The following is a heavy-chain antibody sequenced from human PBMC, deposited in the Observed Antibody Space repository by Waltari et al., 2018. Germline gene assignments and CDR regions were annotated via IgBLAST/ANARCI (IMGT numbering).Heavy chain of an antibody. Sequence: EVQLVQSGAEVKKPGATVKISCKVSGYTFIDYYMHWVQQAPGKGLEWMGLVDPKHGETRYTEKFQGRVTMTADTSTDTVYMELSSLRSEDTAVYYCATGGTVTTAGYFQHWGQGTLVTVSS. V-gene: IGHV1-69-2*01. CDR1: GYTFIDYY. CDR2: VDPKHGET. CDR3: ATGGTVTTAGYFQH. J-gene: IGHJ1*01. D-gene: IGHD4-17*01.